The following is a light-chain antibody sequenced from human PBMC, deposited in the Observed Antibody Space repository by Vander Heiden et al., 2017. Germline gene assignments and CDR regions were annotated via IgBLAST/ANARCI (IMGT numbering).Light chain of an antibody. Sequence: AIQLTQPPSSPSASVGDRVTITCRASQGIRNDLGWYQHKPGKAPKLLIYAASTLQSGVPSRFSGSGSGTDFTLTISSLQPEDFATYYCLQDYNDPRTFGQGTNVEIK. V-gene: IGKV1-6*01. CDR1: QGIRND. CDR3: LQDYNDPRT. J-gene: IGKJ1*01. CDR2: AAS.